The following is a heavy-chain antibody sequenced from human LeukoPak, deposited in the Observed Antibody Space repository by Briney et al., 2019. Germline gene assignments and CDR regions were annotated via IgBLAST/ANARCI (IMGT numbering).Heavy chain of an antibody. CDR2: ISYDGSNE. D-gene: IGHD4-23*01. V-gene: IGHV3-33*03. CDR3: AKKLGTPGP. Sequence: GGSLRLSCAASGFTFSSYGMHRVRQAPGKGLEWVAVISYDGSNEYYTDSVKGRFTISRDNAKNSLYLQMNSLRGEDTAVYYCAKKLGTPGPWGQGTLVTVSS. CDR1: GFTFSSYG. J-gene: IGHJ5*02.